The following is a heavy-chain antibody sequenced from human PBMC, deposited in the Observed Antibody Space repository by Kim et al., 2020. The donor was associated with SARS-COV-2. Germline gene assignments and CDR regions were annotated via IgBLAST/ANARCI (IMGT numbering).Heavy chain of an antibody. V-gene: IGHV4-34*01. CDR2: IDHTGST. CDR3: ARGRRRPMGELRLRRSSPFDP. Sequence: SETLSLTCAVSDGSFTNYYWTWIRQAPGMGLEWVGEIDHTGSTDRNPSLGSRVTISLDKSKRQFSLKLRSVTAADTGVYYCARGRRRPMGELRLRRSSPFDPWGRGTRVIVSS. J-gene: IGHJ5*02. D-gene: IGHD3-16*01. CDR1: DGSFTNYY.